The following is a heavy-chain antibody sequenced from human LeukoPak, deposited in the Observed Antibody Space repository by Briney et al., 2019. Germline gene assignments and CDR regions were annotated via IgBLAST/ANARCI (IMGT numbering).Heavy chain of an antibody. D-gene: IGHD6-19*01. J-gene: IGHJ6*02. Sequence: SETLSLTCTVSGGSISSYYWSWTRQPPGEGLEWIGYIYYSVSTNYNPSLKSRVTISVDTSKNQFSLKLSSVTAADTAVYYCARLAVAGTPPSLHYYYGMDVWGRGTTVTVSS. CDR3: ARLAVAGTPPSLHYYYGMDV. V-gene: IGHV4-59*08. CDR2: IYYSVST. CDR1: GGSISSYY.